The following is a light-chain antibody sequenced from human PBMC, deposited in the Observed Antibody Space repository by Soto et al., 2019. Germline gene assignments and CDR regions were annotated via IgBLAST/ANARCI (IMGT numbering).Light chain of an antibody. CDR2: AAS. CDR3: QQYYSYPLT. V-gene: IGKV1-8*01. J-gene: IGKJ3*01. CDR1: QSISSN. Sequence: AIGMTQSPGSLSASTGDRATLTCRASQSISSNLAWYQQKPGEAPTLLLYAASTLSSGVASRFSGSGSGTDFTLTISCLQSEDFATYYCQQYYSYPLTFGPGTKVDIK.